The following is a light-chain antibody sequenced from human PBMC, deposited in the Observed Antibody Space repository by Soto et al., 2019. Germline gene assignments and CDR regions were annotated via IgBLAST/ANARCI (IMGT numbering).Light chain of an antibody. CDR2: EVI. V-gene: IGLV2-8*01. CDR1: SSDVGGYNF. J-gene: IGLJ2*01. CDR3: TSYAGTNNYVV. Sequence: QSALTQPPSASGYPGQSVTISCTGTSSDVGGYNFVSWYQQHPGKAPKLIIYEVIKRPSGVPDRFSGSKSGNTASLTVSGLQAEDEADYYCTSYAGTNNYVVFGGGTKLTVL.